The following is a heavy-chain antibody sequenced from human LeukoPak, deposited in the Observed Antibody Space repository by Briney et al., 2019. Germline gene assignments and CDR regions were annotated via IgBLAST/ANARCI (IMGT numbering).Heavy chain of an antibody. V-gene: IGHV4-59*11. J-gene: IGHJ4*02. Sequence: SETLSLTCTVSGGSINSHYWSWIRQPPGKGLQWIGFISYSGSTSYNPSLMSRVTISVDTSKNQFSLKLSSVTAADTAVYYCARGGQDIVVVPAAPWDYWGQGTLVTVSS. CDR3: ARGGQDIVVVPAAPWDY. CDR1: GGSINSHY. D-gene: IGHD2-2*01. CDR2: ISYSGST.